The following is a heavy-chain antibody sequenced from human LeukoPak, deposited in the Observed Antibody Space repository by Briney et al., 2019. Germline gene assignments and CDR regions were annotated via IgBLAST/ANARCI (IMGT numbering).Heavy chain of an antibody. J-gene: IGHJ5*02. CDR2: ISAYNGNT. D-gene: IGHD2-2*01. CDR1: GYTFTSYG. CDR3: ARVPKYCRSPSSCWFDP. Sequence: ASVTVSCKASGYTFTSYGISWVRQAPGQGLEWMGWISAYNGNTNYAQKLQGRVTMTTDTSTSTAYMELRSLRSDDTAVYYCARVPKYCRSPSSCWFDPWSQGTLVTVSS. V-gene: IGHV1-18*01.